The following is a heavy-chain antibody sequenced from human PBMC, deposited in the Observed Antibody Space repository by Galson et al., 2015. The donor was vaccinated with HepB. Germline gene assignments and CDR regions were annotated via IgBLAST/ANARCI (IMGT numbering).Heavy chain of an antibody. CDR3: AREGLYRGGYYYYVDV. CDR2: MTSGGNYI. V-gene: IGHV3-21*01. CDR1: GFTLSGYK. J-gene: IGHJ6*03. D-gene: IGHD2-21*01. Sequence: LRLSCAASGFTLSGYKMNWVRQAPGKGLEWVSSMTSGGNYIHYADSLKGRFTISRDNARNSLYLQMDSLRAEDTAVYYCAREGLYRGGYYYYVDVWGKGTTVTVSS.